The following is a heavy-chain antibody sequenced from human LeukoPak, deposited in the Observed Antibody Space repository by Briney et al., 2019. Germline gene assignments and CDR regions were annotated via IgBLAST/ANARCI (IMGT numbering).Heavy chain of an antibody. CDR2: INHSGST. J-gene: IGHJ4*02. D-gene: IGHD3-9*01. V-gene: IGHV4-34*01. Sequence: SETLSLTCAVYGGSFSGYYWSWIRQPPGKGREWIGEINHSGSTNYNPSLKSRVTISVDTSKNQFSLKLSSVTAADTAVYYCARGDYDILTGYYSWGQGTLVTVSS. CDR1: GGSFSGYY. CDR3: ARGDYDILTGYYS.